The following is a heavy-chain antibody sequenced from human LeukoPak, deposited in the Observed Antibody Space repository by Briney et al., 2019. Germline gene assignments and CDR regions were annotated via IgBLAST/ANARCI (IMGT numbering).Heavy chain of an antibody. CDR3: ARKWAVAGSSYFDY. D-gene: IGHD6-19*01. Sequence: PGGSLRLSCTALGFTFSNYGMSWVRQAPGKGLEWVANIKQDGSVQYYVDSVKGRFTISRDNAKNSLYLQMNSLRAEDTAVYYCARKWAVAGSSYFDYWGQGTLVTVSS. J-gene: IGHJ4*02. CDR2: IKQDGSVQ. V-gene: IGHV3-7*03. CDR1: GFTFSNYG.